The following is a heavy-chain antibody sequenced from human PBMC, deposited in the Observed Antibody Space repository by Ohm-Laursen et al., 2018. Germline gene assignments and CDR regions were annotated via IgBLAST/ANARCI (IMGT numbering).Heavy chain of an antibody. CDR3: AGRGY. J-gene: IGHJ4*02. Sequence: SDTLSLTCGVYGGSFSGYYWSWIRQPPGKGLEWIGEINHSGSTNYNPSLKSRVTISVDTSKNQFSLKLSSVTAADTAVYYCAGRGYWGQGTLVTVSS. V-gene: IGHV4-34*01. CDR1: GGSFSGYY. CDR2: INHSGST.